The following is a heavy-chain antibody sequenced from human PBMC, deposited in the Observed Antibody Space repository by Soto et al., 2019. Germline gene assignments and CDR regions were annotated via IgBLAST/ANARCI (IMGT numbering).Heavy chain of an antibody. CDR3: ARDDLHLYYYYGMDV. J-gene: IGHJ6*02. V-gene: IGHV3-48*03. Sequence: GGSLRLSCAASGFTFSSYEMNWVRQAPGKGLEWVSYISSSGSTIYYADSVKGRFTISRDNAKNSLYLQMNSLRAEDTAVYYCARDDLHLYYYYGMDVWGQGTTVTVSS. CDR1: GFTFSSYE. CDR2: ISSSGSTI.